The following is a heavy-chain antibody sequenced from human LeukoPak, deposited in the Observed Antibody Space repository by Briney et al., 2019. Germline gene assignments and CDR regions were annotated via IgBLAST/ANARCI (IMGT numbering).Heavy chain of an antibody. CDR2: IYSGGST. J-gene: IGHJ6*02. V-gene: IGHV3-66*01. CDR3: ARDSASGYQLWPPDGMCV. D-gene: IGHD5-18*01. Sequence: GGSLRLSCAASGFTVSSNYMSWVRQAPGKGLEWVSVIYSGGSTYYADSVKGRFTISRDNSKNTLYLQMNSLRAEDTAVYYCARDSASGYQLWPPDGMCVWGQGTTVTVSS. CDR1: GFTVSSNY.